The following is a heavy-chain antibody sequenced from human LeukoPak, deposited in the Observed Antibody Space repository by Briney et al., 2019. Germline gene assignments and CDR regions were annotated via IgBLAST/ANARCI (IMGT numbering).Heavy chain of an antibody. CDR3: ATVGAANEFDY. D-gene: IGHD2-15*01. V-gene: IGHV1-3*04. J-gene: IGHJ4*02. CDR2: ITTVNGNT. Sequence: GASVKVSCKASGYTFTSYAIHWLRQAPGQRPEWMGWITTVNGNTKYSQKFPGRVTITRDTSASTAHMELSSLRSEDTAVYYCATVGAANEFDYWGQGTLVTVSS. CDR1: GYTFTSYA.